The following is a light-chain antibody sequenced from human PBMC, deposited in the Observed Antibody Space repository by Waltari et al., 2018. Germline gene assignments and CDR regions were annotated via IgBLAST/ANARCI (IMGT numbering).Light chain of an antibody. CDR2: EGS. CDR1: SSDVGSYYL. V-gene: IGLV2-23*03. J-gene: IGLJ2*01. CDR3: CSYAGSSTFVV. Sequence: QSPLTQPASVSGSPGQSITIPCPGTSSDVGSYYLVSWYQQHPGKAPKLMIYEGSKRPSVVSNRFSGSKSGNTASLTISGLQAEDEADYYCCSYAGSSTFVVFGGGTKLTVL.